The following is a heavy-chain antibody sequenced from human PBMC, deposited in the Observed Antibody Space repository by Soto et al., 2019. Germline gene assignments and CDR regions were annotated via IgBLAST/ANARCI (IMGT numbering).Heavy chain of an antibody. CDR1: GASISSGGYS. CDR2: IYHRGST. Sequence: QLPLQESGSGLVKTSQTLSLTCAVSGASISSGGYSWSWIRQPPGKSLEWIGYIYHRGSTYYNPSLNSGVSISVDSSKNQFSLKLSSGTAADTAVYYCGPSRDGYNPGYFDDWGQGTLVTVSS. J-gene: IGHJ4*02. V-gene: IGHV4-30-2*01. D-gene: IGHD5-12*01. CDR3: GPSRDGYNPGYFDD.